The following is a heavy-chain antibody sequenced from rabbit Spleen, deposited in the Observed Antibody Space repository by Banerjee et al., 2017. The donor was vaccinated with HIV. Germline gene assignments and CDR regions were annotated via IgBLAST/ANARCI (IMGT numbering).Heavy chain of an antibody. V-gene: IGHV1S40*01. J-gene: IGHJ6*01. CDR2: IDAGSSGST. D-gene: IGHD8-1*01. CDR3: ARDTASSFSSYGMDL. CDR1: GFSFSSSDY. Sequence: QSLEESGGDLVKPGASLTLTCTASGFSFSSSDYMCWVRQAPGKGLEWIACIDAGSSGSTAYANWVNGRFTISKTSSTTVTLQMTSLTAADTATYFCARDTASSFSSYGMDLWGPGTLVTVS.